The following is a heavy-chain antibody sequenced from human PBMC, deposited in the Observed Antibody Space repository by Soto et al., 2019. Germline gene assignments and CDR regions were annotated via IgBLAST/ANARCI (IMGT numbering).Heavy chain of an antibody. CDR2: INAGNGNT. CDR1: GYTFTRYA. Sequence: EASVKVSCKASGYTFTRYAMHWVRQAPGQRLEWMGWINAGNGNTKYSQKFQGRVTITTDTSASTAYMELSSLRSEDTAVYYCARDGAVAGDSNFDYWGQGTLVTVSS. CDR3: ARDGAVAGDSNFDY. J-gene: IGHJ4*02. D-gene: IGHD6-19*01. V-gene: IGHV1-3*01.